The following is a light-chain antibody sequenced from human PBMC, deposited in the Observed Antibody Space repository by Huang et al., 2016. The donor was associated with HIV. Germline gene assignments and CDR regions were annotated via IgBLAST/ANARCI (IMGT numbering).Light chain of an antibody. Sequence: IQLTQSPSSLSAFVTDRVTITCRASQGIRNYLDWYQQKPGKAPRLLIYAASTLQSGGPSGYSGSGSGTEFTLTISCRQPEVLATYYCHLLISYYTFGQRTKLEVK. V-gene: IGKV1-9*01. CDR2: AAS. CDR3: HLLISYYT. CDR1: QGIRNY. J-gene: IGKJ2*01.